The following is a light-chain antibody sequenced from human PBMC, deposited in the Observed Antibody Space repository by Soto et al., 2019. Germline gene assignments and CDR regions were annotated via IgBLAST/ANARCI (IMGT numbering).Light chain of an antibody. Sequence: DIVMTQSPDSLAVSLGERATINCKSSQSVLYSSNNKNYLAWYQQKPGQPPKLLIYWASTRESGVPDRFSGSGSGTDFTLTISSRQAEDGALYYCQQSYNIPYTFGQGTKLEIK. CDR1: QSVLYSSNNKNY. CDR3: QQSYNIPYT. J-gene: IGKJ2*01. V-gene: IGKV4-1*01. CDR2: WAS.